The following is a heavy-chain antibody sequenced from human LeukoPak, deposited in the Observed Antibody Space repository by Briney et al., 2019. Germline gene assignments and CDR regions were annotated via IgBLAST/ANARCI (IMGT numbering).Heavy chain of an antibody. D-gene: IGHD3-10*01. Sequence: SETLSLTCTVSGGSISSSSYYWGWIRQPPGKGLEWIGSIYYSGSTYYNPSLKSRVTISVDTSNNQFSLKLSSVTAADTAVYYCARHTAMVRGVILRARNFDYWGQGTLVTVSS. CDR1: GGSISSSSYY. V-gene: IGHV4-39*01. CDR2: IYYSGST. CDR3: ARHTAMVRGVILRARNFDY. J-gene: IGHJ4*02.